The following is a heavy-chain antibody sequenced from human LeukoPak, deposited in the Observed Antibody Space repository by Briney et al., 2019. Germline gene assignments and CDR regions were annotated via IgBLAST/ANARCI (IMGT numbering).Heavy chain of an antibody. D-gene: IGHD3-10*01. Sequence: GSLRLSCAASRFTFSSYGMHWVRQAPGKGLEWVAYIQYDGSNEQYADSVKGRFSISRDSSKNILYLQMNSLRAEDTAVYYCAKEGLLWFGEVNYYYYYMDVWGKGTTVTISS. V-gene: IGHV3-30*02. CDR3: AKEGLLWFGEVNYYYYYMDV. CDR2: IQYDGSNE. CDR1: RFTFSSYG. J-gene: IGHJ6*03.